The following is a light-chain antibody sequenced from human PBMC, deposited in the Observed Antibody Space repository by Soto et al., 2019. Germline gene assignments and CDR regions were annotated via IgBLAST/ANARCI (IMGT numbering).Light chain of an antibody. CDR2: ASS. CDR1: QGISNF. J-gene: IGKJ3*01. Sequence: DIPMTQSPSSLSASIGERVTITCRASQGISNFLAWYQQKPGQRPKLLVYASSSLQPGVPSRFSGSGSGTDFTLTISSLQPEDVATYYCQKYNSVPQTFGPGTAVAI. V-gene: IGKV1-27*01. CDR3: QKYNSVPQT.